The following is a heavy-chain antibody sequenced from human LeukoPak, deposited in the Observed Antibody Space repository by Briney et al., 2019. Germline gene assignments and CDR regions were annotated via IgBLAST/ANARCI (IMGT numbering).Heavy chain of an antibody. J-gene: IGHJ4*02. CDR3: ARLNGHDSSGSSDY. D-gene: IGHD3-22*01. CDR2: ISYDGSNK. Sequence: GRSLRLSCAASGFTFSSYGMHWVRQAPGKGLEWVAIISYDGSNKYHADSVKGRFTISRDNAKNTLYLQMNSLRAEDTAVYYCARLNGHDSSGSSDYWGQGTLVTVSS. V-gene: IGHV3-30*03. CDR1: GFTFSSYG.